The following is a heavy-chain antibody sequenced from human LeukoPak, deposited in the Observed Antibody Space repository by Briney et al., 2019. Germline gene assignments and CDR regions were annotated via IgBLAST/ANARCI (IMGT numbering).Heavy chain of an antibody. CDR3: AKDGGFYGKNLDY. Sequence: PGGSLRLSCAASGFTFSSYGMHWVRQAPGKGLEWVAVISYDGSSKYYADSVKGRFTISRDNSKNTLFLQMNSPRADDTAVFYCAKDGGFYGKNLDYWGQGTLVTVSS. CDR1: GFTFSSYG. J-gene: IGHJ4*02. V-gene: IGHV3-30*18. D-gene: IGHD4-17*01. CDR2: ISYDGSSK.